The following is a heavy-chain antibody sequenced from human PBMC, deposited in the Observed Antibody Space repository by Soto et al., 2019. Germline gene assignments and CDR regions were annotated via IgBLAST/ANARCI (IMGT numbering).Heavy chain of an antibody. J-gene: IGHJ6*02. CDR2: ISAYNGNT. Sequence: QVQLVQSGAEVKKPGASVKVSCKASGYTFTSYGISLVRQAPGQGLEWMGWISAYNGNTNYAQKLQGRVTMTTDTSTSTAYMELRSLRSDDTAVYYCARDLPLWFGELLPQDYYYYGMDVWGQGTTVTVSS. CDR3: ARDLPLWFGELLPQDYYYYGMDV. D-gene: IGHD3-10*01. V-gene: IGHV1-18*01. CDR1: GYTFTSYG.